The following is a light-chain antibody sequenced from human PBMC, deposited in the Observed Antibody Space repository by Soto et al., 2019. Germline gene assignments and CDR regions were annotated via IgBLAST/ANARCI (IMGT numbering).Light chain of an antibody. CDR2: AAS. Sequence: IVFTQSPGTLSLSPGESATLSCRASQSVSSSYLVWHQQKPGQAPRLLIYAASRRATGIPDRFSGSGSGTDFTLTISRLEPEDFAVYYCQQYGSSPLTFGQGTKVDIK. CDR1: QSVSSSY. CDR3: QQYGSSPLT. J-gene: IGKJ1*01. V-gene: IGKV3-20*01.